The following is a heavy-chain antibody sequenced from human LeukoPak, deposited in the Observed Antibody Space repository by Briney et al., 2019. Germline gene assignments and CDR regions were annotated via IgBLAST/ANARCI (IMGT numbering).Heavy chain of an antibody. V-gene: IGHV4-39*01. CDR3: ARLEGYSYNY. J-gene: IGHJ4*02. CDR1: GGSISSTTYY. Sequence: SETLSLTCTVSGGSISSTTYYWGWIRQSPGKELEWIGSIYYSGSTYYNLSLKSRVTISVDTSKNQFSLKLTSVTAADTAVYYCARLEGYSYNYWGQGTLVTVSS. D-gene: IGHD5-18*01. CDR2: IYYSGST.